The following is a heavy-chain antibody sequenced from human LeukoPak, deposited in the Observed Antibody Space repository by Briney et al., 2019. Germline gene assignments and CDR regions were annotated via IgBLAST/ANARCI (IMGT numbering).Heavy chain of an antibody. V-gene: IGHV3-30*18. J-gene: IGHJ4*02. CDR1: GFTFSSYG. CDR2: ISYDGSNK. CDR3: AKEREVLDTAMVTYYFDY. D-gene: IGHD5-18*01. Sequence: GRSLRLSCAASGFTFSSYGMHWVRQAPGKGLEWEAVISYDGSNKYYADSVKGRFTISRDNSKNTLYLQMNSLRAEDTAVYYCAKEREVLDTAMVTYYFDYWGQGTLVTVSS.